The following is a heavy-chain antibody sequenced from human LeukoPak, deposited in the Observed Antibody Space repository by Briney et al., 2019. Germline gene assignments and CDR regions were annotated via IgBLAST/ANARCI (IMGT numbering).Heavy chain of an antibody. CDR3: VRSAFHAGSGNYYDY. D-gene: IGHD3-22*01. V-gene: IGHV3-74*03. J-gene: IGHJ4*02. Sequence: GGSLRLSCAASGFTFSNYWIHWVRQAPGKGLVWVSRIDNAGSITTYADSVKGRFTISRDNAENTLYPQMNSLRVEDTAVYYCVRSAFHAGSGNYYDYWGQGTLVTVSS. CDR1: GFTFSNYW. CDR2: IDNAGSIT.